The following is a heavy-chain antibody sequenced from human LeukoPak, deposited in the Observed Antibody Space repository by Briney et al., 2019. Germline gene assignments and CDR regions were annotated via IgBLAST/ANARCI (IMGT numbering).Heavy chain of an antibody. CDR1: GFTFSSYS. V-gene: IGHV3-21*04. D-gene: IGHD6-13*01. J-gene: IGHJ3*02. CDR2: ISSSSSYI. Sequence: TGGSLRLSCAASGFTFSSYSMNWVRQAPGKGLEWVSSISSSSSYIYYADSVKGRFTISRDNAKNSLYLQMNSLRAEDTAVYYCAKDRGSSWTPSAFDIWGQGTMVTVSS. CDR3: AKDRGSSWTPSAFDI.